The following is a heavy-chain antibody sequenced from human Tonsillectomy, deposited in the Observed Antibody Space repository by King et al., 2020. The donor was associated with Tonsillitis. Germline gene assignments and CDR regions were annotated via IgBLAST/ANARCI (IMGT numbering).Heavy chain of an antibody. CDR2: IDSGGSA. CDR3: CLWFGELPIFDN. D-gene: IGHD3-10*01. V-gene: IGHV3-53*01. Sequence: VQLVESGGGLIQPGGSLRLSCAASGFTVSSNYMSWVRQAPGKGLEWVSIIDSGGSAYSADSVKGRFTISRDNSKNTLYLQMNSLRAEDTAVYYCCLWFGELPIFDNWGQGTLVIVSS. CDR1: GFTVSSNY. J-gene: IGHJ4*02.